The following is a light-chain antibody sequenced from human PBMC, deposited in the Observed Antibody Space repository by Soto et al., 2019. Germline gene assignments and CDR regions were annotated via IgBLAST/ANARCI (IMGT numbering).Light chain of an antibody. V-gene: IGKV1-33*01. CDR3: QQYDNLPLS. J-gene: IGKJ3*01. CDR2: DAS. Sequence: DLPMTQSPSSLSASVGDRVTITCQASQDISNYLNWYQQKPGKAPKFLIYDASTLETGVPSRFSGSGSGTDFTFTISSLQPEDIGTYYCQQYDNLPLSFGPGTKVEI. CDR1: QDISNY.